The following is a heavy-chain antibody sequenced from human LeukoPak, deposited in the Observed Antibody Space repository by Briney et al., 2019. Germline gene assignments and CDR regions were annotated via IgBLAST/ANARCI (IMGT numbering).Heavy chain of an antibody. CDR3: ARDAKQLPY. CDR2: ISSSGGST. J-gene: IGHJ4*02. V-gene: IGHV3-23*01. Sequence: GGSLRLSCAPSGFTLSSYAMSWVRQAPGKGLEWVSSISSSGGSTYYADSVKGRFTISRDTSKNTLYLQMNSLRPEDTAVYYCARDAKQLPYWGQGTLVTVSS. D-gene: IGHD5-24*01. CDR1: GFTLSSYA.